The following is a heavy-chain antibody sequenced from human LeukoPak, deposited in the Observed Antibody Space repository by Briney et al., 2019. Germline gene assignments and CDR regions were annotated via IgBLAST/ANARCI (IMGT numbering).Heavy chain of an antibody. J-gene: IGHJ4*02. CDR1: GFTFSSYG. CDR3: AKKQPTVASGGFDY. V-gene: IGHV3-30*02. CDR2: IRYDGSNK. D-gene: IGHD4-23*01. Sequence: PGRSLRLSCAASGFTFSSYGMHWVRQAPGKGLEWVAFIRYDGSNKYYADSVKGRFTISRDNSKNTLYLQMNSLRAEDTAVYYCAKKQPTVASGGFDYWGQGTLVTVSS.